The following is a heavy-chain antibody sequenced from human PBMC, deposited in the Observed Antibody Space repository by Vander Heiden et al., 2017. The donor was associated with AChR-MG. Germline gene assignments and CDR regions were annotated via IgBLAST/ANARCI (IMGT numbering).Heavy chain of an antibody. CDR3: AKRPLGAAFDI. CDR2: ISGSGATT. J-gene: IGHJ3*02. CDR1: GFPFSSYA. V-gene: IGHV3-23*01. D-gene: IGHD7-27*01. Sequence: EVQLLESGGDLIQPGESLRLSCVASGFPFSSYALTWLRQAPGKGLEWVSSISGSGATTYYADSVKGRFTISRDNSKNTLYLQMNSLRVEDTAVYFCAKRPLGAAFDIWGQGTMVTVSS.